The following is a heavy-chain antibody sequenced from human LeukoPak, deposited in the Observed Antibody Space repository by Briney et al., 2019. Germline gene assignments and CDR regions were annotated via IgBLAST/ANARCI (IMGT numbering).Heavy chain of an antibody. CDR2: ISGSGGST. Sequence: GGSLRLSCAASGFTFSSYAMSWVRQAPGKGLEWVSAISGSGGSTYYADSVKGRFTISRDNSKNTLYLQMNSLRADDTAIYYCASARYSGHEPFDFWGQGTLVTVST. CDR1: GFTFSSYA. V-gene: IGHV3-23*01. J-gene: IGHJ4*02. CDR3: ASARYSGHEPFDF. D-gene: IGHD5-12*01.